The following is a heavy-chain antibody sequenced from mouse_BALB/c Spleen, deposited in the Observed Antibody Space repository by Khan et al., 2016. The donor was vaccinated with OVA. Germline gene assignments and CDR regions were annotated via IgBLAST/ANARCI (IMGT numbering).Heavy chain of an antibody. CDR1: GYTFTSYY. V-gene: IGHV1S81*02. J-gene: IGHJ3*01. D-gene: IGHD2-4*01. CDR3: TRGGAWATMIAWVAY. CDR2: INPSNGGT. Sequence: QVQLQQPGAELVKPGASVKLSCKASGYTFTSYYMYWVKQRPGQGLEWIGGINPSNGGTNFTEKFKSKATLTVDKSSSTAYMQISSLTSADSAVYYCTRGGAWATMIAWVAYWGQGTLVTVSA.